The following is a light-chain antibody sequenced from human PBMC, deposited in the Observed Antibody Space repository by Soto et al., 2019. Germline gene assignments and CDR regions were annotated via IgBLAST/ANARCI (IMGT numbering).Light chain of an antibody. J-gene: IGLJ3*02. CDR2: EVI. CDR1: SNDVGAFNY. Sequence: QSALTQPASVSGSPGQLITISCTGTSNDVGAFNYVSWYQQHPGKAPKVIIYEVINRPSGVSNRFSGSKSGNTASLTISGLQAEDEADYYCNSYTTTSARVFGGGTKLTVL. V-gene: IGLV2-14*01. CDR3: NSYTTTSARV.